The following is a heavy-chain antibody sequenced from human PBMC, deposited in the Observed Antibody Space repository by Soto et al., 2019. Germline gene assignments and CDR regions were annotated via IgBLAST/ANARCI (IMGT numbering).Heavy chain of an antibody. CDR3: ARQYCPTPRCPTGGGVDI. CDR2: IYSTEST. D-gene: IGHD2-15*01. Sequence: QVQLQESGPGLVMPSQTLSLTCTVSGGSISSGVHFWSWIRRHPGKGLEWIGYIYSTESTYYNPSLRSRVFISVIASMIQFSLHLTSVTAADTALYYCARQYCPTPRCPTGGGVDIWGRGTMVSVSS. CDR1: GGSISSGVHF. V-gene: IGHV4-31*03. J-gene: IGHJ3*02.